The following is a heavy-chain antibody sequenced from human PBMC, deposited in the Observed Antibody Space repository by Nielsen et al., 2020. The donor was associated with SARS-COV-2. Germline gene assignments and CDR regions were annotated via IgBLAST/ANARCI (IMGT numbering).Heavy chain of an antibody. V-gene: IGHV1-69*06. Sequence: SVKVSCKASGGTFSSYAISWVRQAPGQGLEWMGGIIPIFGTANYAQKFQGRVTITADKSTSTAYMELSSLRSEDTAVYYCARGVDYGSGHDSDYWGHGTLVTVSS. CDR1: GGTFSSYA. D-gene: IGHD3-10*01. CDR2: IIPIFGTA. J-gene: IGHJ4*01. CDR3: ARGVDYGSGHDSDY.